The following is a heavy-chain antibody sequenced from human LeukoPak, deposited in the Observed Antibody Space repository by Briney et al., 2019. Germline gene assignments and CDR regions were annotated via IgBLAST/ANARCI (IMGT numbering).Heavy chain of an antibody. CDR2: ISYSGST. Sequence: SETLSLTCTVSGGSISSTNYYWGWIRQPPGKGLEWIGSISYSGSTYYNPSLKSRVTISVDTSKNQFSLRLSSVTAADTAVYYCARHRGSSSLFDYWGQGTLVTVSS. D-gene: IGHD6-6*01. V-gene: IGHV4-39*01. J-gene: IGHJ4*02. CDR1: GGSISSTNYY. CDR3: ARHRGSSSLFDY.